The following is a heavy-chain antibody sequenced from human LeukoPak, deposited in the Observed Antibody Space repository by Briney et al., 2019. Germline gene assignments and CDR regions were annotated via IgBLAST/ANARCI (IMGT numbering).Heavy chain of an antibody. CDR1: GFTFYDYY. V-gene: IGHV3-11*05. Sequence: GGSLRLSCAASGFTFYDYYISWFRQAPGKGLEWVSYISSTSKYIDYGDSVKGRFTISRDNARKSVYLQMNRLRVEDTAFYYCAKDNRRHYTSGPNPDSLHWGQGALVTVSS. D-gene: IGHD6-19*01. CDR3: AKDNRRHYTSGPNPDSLH. J-gene: IGHJ4*02. CDR2: ISSTSKYI.